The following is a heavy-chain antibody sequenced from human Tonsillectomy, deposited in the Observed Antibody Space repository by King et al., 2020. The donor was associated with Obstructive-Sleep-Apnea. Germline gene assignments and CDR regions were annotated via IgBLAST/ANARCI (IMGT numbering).Heavy chain of an antibody. J-gene: IGHJ6*02. CDR3: ARDYYCRSTSCSVDV. Sequence: VQLVESGGGLVQPGGSLRLSCAASGFTFSSYWMSWVRQAPGKGLEWVANIKQDGSEKYYVDSVKGRFTISRDNAKNSLYLQMNSLRAEDTAVYYCARDYYCRSTSCSVDVWGQGTTVTVSS. D-gene: IGHD2-2*01. CDR2: IKQDGSEK. CDR1: GFTFSSYW. V-gene: IGHV3-7*03.